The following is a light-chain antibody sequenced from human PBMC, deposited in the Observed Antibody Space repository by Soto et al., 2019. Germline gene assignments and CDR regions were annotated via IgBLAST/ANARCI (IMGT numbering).Light chain of an antibody. J-gene: IGLJ2*01. V-gene: IGLV2-8*01. CDR2: EVN. CDR1: STDVGEYNY. CDR3: SSFVGAPVI. Sequence: QSVLTQPPSASGSPGQSVTIPCAGTSTDVGEYNYVSWYQQRPGKVPKLIIFEVNKRPSGVPDRFSGSKSGDTASLTVSGLQAEDEADYYCSSFVGAPVIFGGGTQLTVL.